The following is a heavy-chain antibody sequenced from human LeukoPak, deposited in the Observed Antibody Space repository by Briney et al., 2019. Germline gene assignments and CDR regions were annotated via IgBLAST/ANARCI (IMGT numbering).Heavy chain of an antibody. CDR1: GYTFTSYG. V-gene: IGHV1-18*01. CDR3: ARGMGITIFGVVIIQAFDY. D-gene: IGHD3-3*01. CDR2: ISAYNGNT. Sequence: ASVKVSCKASGYTFTSYGISWVRQAPGQGLEWMGWISAYNGNTNYAQKLQGRVTMTTDPSTSTAYMELRSLRSDDTAVYYCARGMGITIFGVVIIQAFDYWGQGTLVTVSS. J-gene: IGHJ4*02.